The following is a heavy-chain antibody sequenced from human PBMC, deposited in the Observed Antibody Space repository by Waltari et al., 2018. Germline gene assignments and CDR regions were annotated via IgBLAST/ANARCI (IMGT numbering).Heavy chain of an antibody. Sequence: HVHLQESGPGLVKPSEPLSLPCAVSGYSISSCYYLGWIRQPPGKGLEWIGSIYHSGSTYYNPSIKSRVTISVDTSKNQFSLKLSSVTAADTDVYYCARRDSSGWYENWGQGTLVTVSS. D-gene: IGHD6-19*01. CDR2: IYHSGST. V-gene: IGHV4-38-2*01. CDR1: GYSISSCYY. J-gene: IGHJ4*02. CDR3: ARRDSSGWYEN.